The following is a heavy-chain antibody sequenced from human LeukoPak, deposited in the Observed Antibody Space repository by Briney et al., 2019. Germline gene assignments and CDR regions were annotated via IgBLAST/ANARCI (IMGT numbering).Heavy chain of an antibody. D-gene: IGHD3-10*01. V-gene: IGHV3-30*18. CDR1: GFTFSSYG. CDR2: ISYGGSNK. Sequence: GRSLRLSCAASGFTFSSYGMHWVRQAPGKGLEWVAVISYGGSNKYYADSVKGRFTISRDNSKNTLYLQMNSLRAEDTAVYYCAKERSVRGVRYYYGMDVWGQGTTVTVSS. CDR3: AKERSVRGVRYYYGMDV. J-gene: IGHJ6*02.